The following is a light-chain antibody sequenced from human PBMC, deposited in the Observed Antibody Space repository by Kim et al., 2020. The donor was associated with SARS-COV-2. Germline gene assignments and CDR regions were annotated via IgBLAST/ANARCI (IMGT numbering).Light chain of an antibody. CDR3: AAWDDGLNGWV. J-gene: IGLJ3*02. CDR1: TSNIGSNT. CDR2: SNN. V-gene: IGLV1-44*01. Sequence: ELTQPPSASGTPGQRVTISCSGDTSNIGSNTVNWYQQLPGTAPKLLIYSNNQRPSGVPDRFSGSKSGTSASLAISGLQSEDEADYYCAAWDDGLNGWVFGGGTQLTVL.